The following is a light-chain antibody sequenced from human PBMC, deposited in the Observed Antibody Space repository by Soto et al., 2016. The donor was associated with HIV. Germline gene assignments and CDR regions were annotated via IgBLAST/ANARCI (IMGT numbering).Light chain of an antibody. V-gene: IGLV3-27*01. CDR3: YSAADNERV. J-gene: IGLJ2*01. CDR1: LVRKRY. Sequence: SYELIQPSSVSVSPGQTATITCSGDLVRKRYTRWFQQKSGQAPVLLIYKDTERLSGIPERFSGSSSGTTVTLTISGAQVEDEADYYCYSAADNERVFGGGTKTDRP. CDR2: KDT.